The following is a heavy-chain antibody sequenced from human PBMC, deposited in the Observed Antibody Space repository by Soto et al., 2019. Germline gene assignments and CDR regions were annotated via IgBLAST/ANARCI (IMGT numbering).Heavy chain of an antibody. J-gene: IGHJ6*02. V-gene: IGHV3-23*01. Sequence: EVQILDSGGALVQPGGSLRLSCSVSGFTFSEYAMNWVRQAPGKGLEWVSGVSGRGDGTFYADSVKGRFTISRDNFKNTVYMQMNSLTVDDTAVYYCAKDVEEVLPYYGMAVWARGTTVTVSS. CDR2: VSGRGDGT. CDR3: AKDVEEVLPYYGMAV. CDR1: GFTFSEYA.